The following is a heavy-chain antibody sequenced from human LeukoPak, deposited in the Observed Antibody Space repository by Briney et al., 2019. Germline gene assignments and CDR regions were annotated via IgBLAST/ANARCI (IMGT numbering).Heavy chain of an antibody. Sequence: GGSLRLSCAASGFTFSNYAMHWVRQAPGKGLEWVAVISYDGSNKYYADSVQGRFTISRDNTKNTLYLQMNSLRAEDTAVYYCATTGYSSRNYWGQGALVTVSS. D-gene: IGHD6-13*01. CDR3: ATTGYSSRNY. CDR1: GFTFSNYA. CDR2: ISYDGSNK. V-gene: IGHV3-30*04. J-gene: IGHJ4*02.